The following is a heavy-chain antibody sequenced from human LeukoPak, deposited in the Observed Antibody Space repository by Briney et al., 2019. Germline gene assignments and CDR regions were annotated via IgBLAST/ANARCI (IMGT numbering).Heavy chain of an antibody. D-gene: IGHD3-10*01. CDR3: AKDLGTLTSGTYYYYFDY. J-gene: IGHJ4*02. Sequence: PGGSLRLSCAASGFTVSSNYMSWVRQAPGKGLEWVSVIYSGGSTYYADSVKGRFTISRDSSKNTLYLQMNSLRAEDSAVYYCAKDLGTLTSGTYYYYFDYWGQGTLVTVSS. CDR1: GFTVSSNY. CDR2: IYSGGST. V-gene: IGHV3-53*05.